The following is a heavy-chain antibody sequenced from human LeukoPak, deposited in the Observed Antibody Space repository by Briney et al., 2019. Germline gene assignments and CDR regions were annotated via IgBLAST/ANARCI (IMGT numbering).Heavy chain of an antibody. Sequence: SGTLSLTCTVSGDSINGGDNYWSWISQPPGKGLEWIGYIHHSGRAYYNPSLKSRGYISVVLSENQLSLSLNSLTAADSAVYYYARAAAGTNSWYYFDYWGQGILVTVSS. CDR2: IHHSGRA. V-gene: IGHV4-30-4*01. CDR3: ARAAAGTNSWYYFDY. CDR1: GDSINGGDNY. D-gene: IGHD6-19*01. J-gene: IGHJ4*02.